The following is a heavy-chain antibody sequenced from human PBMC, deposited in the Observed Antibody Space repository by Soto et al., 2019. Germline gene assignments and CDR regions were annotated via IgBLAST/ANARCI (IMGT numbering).Heavy chain of an antibody. J-gene: IGHJ4*02. CDR1: GGSASSDNY. CDR2: IYYSGNT. D-gene: IGHD3-16*01. V-gene: IGHV4-30-4*01. Sequence: PSETLSLTCTVSGGSASSDNYWSWICQPPGKGLEWIGHIYYSGNTDYNPSLKSRLPISIDTSKNQFSLKLSSVTAADTAVYFRAREGGESSDGLYYFDSWGQGSLVTVSS. CDR3: AREGGESSDGLYYFDS.